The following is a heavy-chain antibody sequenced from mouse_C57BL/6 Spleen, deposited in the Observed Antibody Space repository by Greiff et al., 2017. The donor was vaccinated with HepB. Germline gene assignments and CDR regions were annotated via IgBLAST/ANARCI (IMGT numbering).Heavy chain of an antibody. CDR1: GFNIKDDY. CDR3: TTSQLRLPLDD. Sequence: EVQLQQSGAELVRPGASVKLSCTASGFNIKDDYMHWVKQRPEQGLERIGWIEPENGDTEYASKFQGKATITAVTSSNTAYLQLSSLTSEDTAVYYWTTSQLRLPLDDWGQSTTLTLSS. D-gene: IGHD3-2*02. V-gene: IGHV14-4*01. J-gene: IGHJ2*01. CDR2: IEPENGDT.